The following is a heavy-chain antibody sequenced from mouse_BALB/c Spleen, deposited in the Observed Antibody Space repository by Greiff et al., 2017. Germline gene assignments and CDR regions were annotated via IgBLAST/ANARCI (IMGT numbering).Heavy chain of an antibody. CDR3: ARYPANGNCFDY. Sequence: EVQLQQSGPSLVKPSQSLSLTCSVTGVSITSGYWNWIRKFPGNKLEYMGYISYSGSTYYNPSLKSRISITRDTSKNKDYLQLNSVTTEDTATYYCARYPANGNCFDYWGQGTTLTVSS. CDR1: GVSITSGY. CDR2: ISYSGST. V-gene: IGHV3-8*02. J-gene: IGHJ2*01. D-gene: IGHD2-1*01.